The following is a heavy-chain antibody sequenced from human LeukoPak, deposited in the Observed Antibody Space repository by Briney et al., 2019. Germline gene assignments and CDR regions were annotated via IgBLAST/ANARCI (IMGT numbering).Heavy chain of an antibody. V-gene: IGHV4-39*01. CDR2: IYYSGST. CDR1: GDSISSSSYY. Sequence: SETLSLTCTVSGDSISSSSYYWGWLRQPPGKGLEWIGSIYYSGSTFYNPSLKSRVTISVDTSRNQFSLKLSSVTAADTAVYHCARDLRWGQGTLVTVSS. J-gene: IGHJ4*02. CDR3: ARDLR. D-gene: IGHD3-3*01.